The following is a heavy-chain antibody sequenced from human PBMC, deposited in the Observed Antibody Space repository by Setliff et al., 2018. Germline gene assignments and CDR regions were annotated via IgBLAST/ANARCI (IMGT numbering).Heavy chain of an antibody. Sequence: ASVKVSCKTSGYTFTNYGINWVRQAPGQGLEWMGWNSAYAQKFQGRVTLTTDTSTGTAYVEVRSLRSDDTAQYYCVRDRAAIVVGPPTAAFDIWGQGTMVT. D-gene: IGHD2-2*01. J-gene: IGHJ3*02. V-gene: IGHV1-18*01. CDR3: VRDRAAIVVGPPTAAFDI. CDR2: NSA. CDR1: GYTFTNYG.